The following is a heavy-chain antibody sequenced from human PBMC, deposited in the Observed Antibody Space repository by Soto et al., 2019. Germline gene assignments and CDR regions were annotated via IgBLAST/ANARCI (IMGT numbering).Heavy chain of an antibody. CDR1: GFTFSSYG. CDR3: AQDLLGPGRAYGMDV. CDR2: ISYDGSNK. V-gene: IGHV3-30*18. D-gene: IGHD7-27*01. J-gene: IGHJ6*02. Sequence: QVQLVESGGGVVQPGRSLRLSCAASGFTFSSYGMHWVRQAPGKGLEWVAVISYDGSNKYYADSVKGRFTISRDNSKNPLYLQMNSLGAEDTAVYYCAQDLLGPGRAYGMDVWGQGTTVTVSS.